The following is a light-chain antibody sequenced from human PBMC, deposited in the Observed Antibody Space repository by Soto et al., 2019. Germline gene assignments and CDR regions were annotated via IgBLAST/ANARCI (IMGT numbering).Light chain of an antibody. CDR1: SSDVGGYNY. CDR3: QSYDRSLRSSV. Sequence: QSVLTQPASVSGSPGQSITISCTGTSSDVGGYNYVSWYQQHPGKAPKLMIYEVSNRPSGVSNRFSGSKSGNTASLTISGLRAEDEADYHCQSYDRSLRSSVFGGGTKLTVL. CDR2: EVS. J-gene: IGLJ3*02. V-gene: IGLV2-14*01.